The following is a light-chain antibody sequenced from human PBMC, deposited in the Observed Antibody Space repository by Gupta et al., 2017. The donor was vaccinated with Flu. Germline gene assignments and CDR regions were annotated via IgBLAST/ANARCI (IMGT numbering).Light chain of an antibody. CDR1: SSDIGGYNS. CDR3: TSYTNTNTPVL. J-gene: IGLJ2*01. Sequence: QSALTQPASVSGSPGQSITISCTGTSSDIGGYNSVSWYQQHPGKAPKLMIFEVSNRPSGVSTRFSGSKSGNTASLTISGLQAEDEAYYYCTSYTNTNTPVLFGGGTKLTVL. V-gene: IGLV2-14*01. CDR2: EVS.